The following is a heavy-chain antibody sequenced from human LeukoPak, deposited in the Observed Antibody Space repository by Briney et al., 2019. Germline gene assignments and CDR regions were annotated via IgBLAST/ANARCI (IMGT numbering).Heavy chain of an antibody. Sequence: PGGSLRLSCAASGFTFSSHPMAWVRQAPGKGLEWVSVMSDSGDTTFYADSVQGRFTISRDNSKNTLYLQMSSLRAEDTAVYYCARAAMVRGVDYFDSWGQGTLVTVSS. CDR2: MSDSGDTT. D-gene: IGHD3-10*01. CDR3: ARAAMVRGVDYFDS. V-gene: IGHV3-23*01. CDR1: GFTFSSHP. J-gene: IGHJ4*02.